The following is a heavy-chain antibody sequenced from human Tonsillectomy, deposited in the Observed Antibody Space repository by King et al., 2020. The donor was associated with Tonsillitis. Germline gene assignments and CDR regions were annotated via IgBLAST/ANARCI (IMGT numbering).Heavy chain of an antibody. Sequence: VQLVESGGGLVQPGESLRLSCAASGFSVSSSYMSWVCQAPGKGLEWVSVIYSAGSTYYADSVKGRFTISRDNSKNTLYLQMNSLRAEDTAVYYCARGVPFDYWGQGTLVTVSS. CDR3: ARGVPFDY. J-gene: IGHJ4*02. CDR1: GFSVSSSY. V-gene: IGHV3-66*01. CDR2: IYSAGST. D-gene: IGHD3-16*01.